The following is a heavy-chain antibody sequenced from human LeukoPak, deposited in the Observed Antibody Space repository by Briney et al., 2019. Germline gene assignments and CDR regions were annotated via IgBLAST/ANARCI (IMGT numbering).Heavy chain of an antibody. J-gene: IGHJ4*02. Sequence: SETLSLTCTVSGGSISGSTYYWGWVRQPPGKGLEWIGKIFYSGNTYYSPSLQSRVTMSADTSKNQFSLRLSSVTAADTALYYCATLFDTCGQEIQVTVSS. CDR2: IFYSGNT. V-gene: IGHV4-39*01. CDR1: GGSISGSTYY. CDR3: ATLFDT.